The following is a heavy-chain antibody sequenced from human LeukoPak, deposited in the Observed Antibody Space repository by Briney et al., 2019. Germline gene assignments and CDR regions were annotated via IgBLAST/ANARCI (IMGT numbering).Heavy chain of an antibody. Sequence: ASVKVSCKASGGTFSSYAISWVRQAPGQGLEWMGGIIPIFGTANYAQKFQGRVTITTDESTSTAYMELSSLRSEDTAVYYCATRYCSSTSCATYYMDVWGKGTTVTGSS. CDR3: ATRYCSSTSCATYYMDV. CDR1: GGTFSSYA. D-gene: IGHD2-2*01. CDR2: IIPIFGTA. V-gene: IGHV1-69*05. J-gene: IGHJ6*03.